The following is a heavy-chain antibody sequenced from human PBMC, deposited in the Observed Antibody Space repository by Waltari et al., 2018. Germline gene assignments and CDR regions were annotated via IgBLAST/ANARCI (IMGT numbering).Heavy chain of an antibody. CDR2: IGHSGGT. Sequence: QVQLQESGPGLVKPSETLSLTCDVSVYSISSDYSWVWVRQSPGKGLEWVGSIGHSGGTEYNPSLKSRVTMSIDTSKNQFSLRLSSVTAADTAIYYCARGASVAGTPGYNKAMDVWGQGTTVTVSS. CDR1: VYSISSDYS. D-gene: IGHD6-19*01. J-gene: IGHJ6*02. V-gene: IGHV4-38-2*01. CDR3: ARGASVAGTPGYNKAMDV.